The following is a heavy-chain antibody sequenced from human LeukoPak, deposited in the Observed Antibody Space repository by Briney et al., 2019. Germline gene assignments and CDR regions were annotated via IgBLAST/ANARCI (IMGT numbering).Heavy chain of an antibody. D-gene: IGHD5-18*01. V-gene: IGHV1-18*01. CDR1: GYTFTSYG. Sequence: GASVKVSCKASGYTFTSYGISWVRQAPGQGLEWMGWISAYNGNTNYAQKLQGRVTVTTDTSTSTAYMELRSLRSDDTAVYYCAKDWNTAMVFGLDYWGQGTLVTVSS. CDR3: AKDWNTAMVFGLDY. J-gene: IGHJ4*02. CDR2: ISAYNGNT.